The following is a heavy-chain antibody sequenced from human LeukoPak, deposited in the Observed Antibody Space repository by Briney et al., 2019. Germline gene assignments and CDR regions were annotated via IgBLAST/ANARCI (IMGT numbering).Heavy chain of an antibody. J-gene: IGHJ4*02. CDR3: ARSVDY. V-gene: IGHV4-34*01. CDR1: GGSFSGYY. CDR2: INHSGST. Sequence: SETLSLTCAVYGGSFSGYYWSWIRQPPGKGLEWIGEINHSGSTNYNPSLKSRVTVSVDTSKNQFSLKLSSVTAADTAVYYCARSVDYWGQGTLVTVSS.